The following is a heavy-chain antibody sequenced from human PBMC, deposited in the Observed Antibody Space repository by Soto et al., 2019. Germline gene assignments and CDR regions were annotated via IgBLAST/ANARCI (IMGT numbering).Heavy chain of an antibody. CDR1: GYTFTGYY. J-gene: IGHJ4*02. Sequence: QVQLVQSGAEVKKPGASVKVSCKASGYTFTGYYMHWVRQAPGQGLEWMGWINPNSGGTNYAQKWQGRVTMTRDTSISTADMELSRLRSDDTAVYYCARDSATIVVASSLLGYWGQGTLVTVSS. V-gene: IGHV1-2*02. D-gene: IGHD3-22*01. CDR3: ARDSATIVVASSLLGY. CDR2: INPNSGGT.